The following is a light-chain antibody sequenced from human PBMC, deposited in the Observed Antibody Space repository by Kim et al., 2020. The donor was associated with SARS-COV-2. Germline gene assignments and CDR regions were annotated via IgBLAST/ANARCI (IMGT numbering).Light chain of an antibody. CDR1: SAHRNYA. CDR3: QTWGSGLRV. V-gene: IGLV4-69*01. J-gene: IGLJ3*02. CDR2: PNGDGSH. Sequence: LLPLNGTLSSAHRNYAIAWHQKQPEKGPRFLMNPNGDGSHIKGDGVPDRFSGASSGAERYLTISSRQSEDEAYYYCQTWGSGLRVFGGGTKLTVL.